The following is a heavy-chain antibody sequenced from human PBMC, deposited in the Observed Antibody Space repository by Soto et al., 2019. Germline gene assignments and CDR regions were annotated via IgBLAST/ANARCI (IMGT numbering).Heavy chain of an antibody. CDR1: GFTFTNYY. CDR2: INPAPGST. D-gene: IGHD2-2*02. CDR3: ARGGWAGYIIEGGLAL. V-gene: IGHV1-46*01. J-gene: IGHJ4*02. Sequence: QVQLVQSGAEVKKSGAAVKISCKTSGFTFTNYYLHWVRQAPGQGLEWMGLINPAPGSTNYAEKFQGRVTMTRDRSSNTVYMQLGRLTPDDTGVYYWARGGWAGYIIEGGLALWGQGTHITFSS.